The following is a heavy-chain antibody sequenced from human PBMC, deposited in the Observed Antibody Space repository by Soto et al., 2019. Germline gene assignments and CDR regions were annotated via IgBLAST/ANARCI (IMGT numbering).Heavy chain of an antibody. V-gene: IGHV1-2*04. J-gene: IGHJ5*02. CDR3: ARAGSRRGAEVAAAGTRDWFDP. CDR1: GYTFTGYY. CDR2: INPNSGGT. Sequence: ASVKVSCKASGYTFTGYYMHWVRQAPGQGLEWMGWINPNSGGTNYAQKFQGWVTMTRDTSISTAYMELSRLRSDDTAVYYCARAGSRRGAEVAAAGTRDWFDPWGQGTLVTVSS. D-gene: IGHD6-13*01.